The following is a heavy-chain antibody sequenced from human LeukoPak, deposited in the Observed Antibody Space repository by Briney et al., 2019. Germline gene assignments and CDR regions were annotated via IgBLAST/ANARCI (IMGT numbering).Heavy chain of an antibody. CDR1: GDSITNYC. J-gene: IGHJ4*02. V-gene: IGHV4-4*09. CDR3: ARHSSLRGHYDY. Sequence: PSETLSLTCTVSGDSITNYCWSWIRQPPGKGLEWIGYIYSSGGTNYNPSLKSRLTISVDTSKNQFSLRLSSVTAADTALYYCARHSSLRGHYDYWGQGTLVTVSS. D-gene: IGHD3-22*01. CDR2: IYSSGGT.